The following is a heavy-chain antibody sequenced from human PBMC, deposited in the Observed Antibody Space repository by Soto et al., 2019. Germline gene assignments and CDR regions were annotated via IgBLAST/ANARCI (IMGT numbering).Heavy chain of an antibody. J-gene: IGHJ4*02. D-gene: IGHD3-10*01. V-gene: IGHV3-53*01. CDR1: GFTVSNNY. CDR3: ASQRGGGGY. CDR2: IYSGGYT. Sequence: EVQLVESGGGLIQPGGSLRLSCAVSGFTVSNNYMSWVRQAPGKGLEGVSVIYSGGYTAYGDSVKGRFTISRDNSKNTLYFKMKSLGAAAPAVYYCASQRGGGGYWGQGTLVTVSS.